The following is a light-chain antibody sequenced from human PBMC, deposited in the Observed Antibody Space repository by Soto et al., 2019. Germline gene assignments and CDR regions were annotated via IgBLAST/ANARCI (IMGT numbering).Light chain of an antibody. V-gene: IGKV3-15*01. CDR3: QHYNNWPPWT. Sequence: DIVMTQSPATLSVSPGERATLSCRASQSVSSNLAWYQHKAGQAPRLLIFGASTRATGIPARFSGSGSGTQFNLTISSLQSEDFAVYYCQHYNNWPPWTFGQGTKVEIK. CDR1: QSVSSN. J-gene: IGKJ1*01. CDR2: GAS.